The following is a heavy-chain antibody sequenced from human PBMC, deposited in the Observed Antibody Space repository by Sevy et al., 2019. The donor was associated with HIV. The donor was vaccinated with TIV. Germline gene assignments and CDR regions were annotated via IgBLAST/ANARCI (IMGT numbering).Heavy chain of an antibody. Sequence: GGSLRLSCAASGFTFNTHAMHWVRQAPGKGLEWVALISYDGIIKYYADSVKGRLTISRDNSKNTLSLQMNSLRVEDTAVYYCAREGGYTSAWSPGNHWCQGTLVTVSS. D-gene: IGHD6-19*01. CDR3: AREGGYTSAWSPGNH. V-gene: IGHV3-30*04. CDR1: GFTFNTHA. CDR2: ISYDGIIK. J-gene: IGHJ4*02.